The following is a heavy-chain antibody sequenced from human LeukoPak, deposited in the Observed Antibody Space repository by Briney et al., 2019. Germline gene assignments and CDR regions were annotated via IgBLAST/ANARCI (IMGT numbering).Heavy chain of an antibody. Sequence: GGSLRLSCAASGITLSSYAMHWVCQAPGKGLEWVSLISSGGTDEYYADSVKGRFTISRDNAKNSLYLQMNSLRAEDTAVYYCARDLYYYDSSGHYLFDYWGQGTLVTVSS. CDR2: ISSGGTDE. J-gene: IGHJ4*02. CDR3: ARDLYYYDSSGHYLFDY. D-gene: IGHD3-22*01. V-gene: IGHV3-30*07. CDR1: GITLSSYA.